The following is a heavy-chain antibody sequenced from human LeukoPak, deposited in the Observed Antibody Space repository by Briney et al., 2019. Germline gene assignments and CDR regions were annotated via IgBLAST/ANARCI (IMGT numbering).Heavy chain of an antibody. CDR2: IIPIFGTA. J-gene: IGHJ4*02. CDR1: GGTFSSYA. Sequence: SVKVSCKASGGTFSSYAISWVRQAPGQGLEWMGRIIPIFGTANYAQKFQGRVTITTDESTSTAYMELSSLRSEDTAVYYCARIGSQNSSPFDYWGQGTLVTVSS. CDR3: ARIGSQNSSPFDY. V-gene: IGHV1-69*05. D-gene: IGHD3-10*01.